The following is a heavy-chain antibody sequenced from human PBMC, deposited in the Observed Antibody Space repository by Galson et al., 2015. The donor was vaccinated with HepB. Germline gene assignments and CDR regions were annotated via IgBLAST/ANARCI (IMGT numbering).Heavy chain of an antibody. Sequence: TLSLTCTVSGGSISSGGYYWSWIRQHPGKGLEWIGYIYYSGSTYYNPSLKSRVTISVDKSKNQFSLKLSSVTAADTAVYYCARVPGIAAADYYSDYWGQGTLVTVSS. CDR2: IYYSGST. CDR1: GGSISSGGYY. J-gene: IGHJ4*02. D-gene: IGHD6-13*01. CDR3: ARVPGIAAADYYSDY. V-gene: IGHV4-31*03.